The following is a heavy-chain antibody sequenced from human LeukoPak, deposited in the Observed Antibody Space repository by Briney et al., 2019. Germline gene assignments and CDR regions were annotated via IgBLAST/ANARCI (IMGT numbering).Heavy chain of an antibody. CDR3: ARDYFGSSGWNYYYGMDV. D-gene: IGHD6-19*01. CDR2: ISSSGSTI. CDR1: GFTFSYAW. V-gene: IGHV3-11*04. J-gene: IGHJ6*02. Sequence: GGSLRLSCAASGFTFSYAWMSWVRQAPGKGLEWVSYISSSGSTIYYADSVKGRFTIFRDNAKRSLYLQMNSLRAEDTAVYYCARDYFGSSGWNYYYGMDVWGQGTTVTVSS.